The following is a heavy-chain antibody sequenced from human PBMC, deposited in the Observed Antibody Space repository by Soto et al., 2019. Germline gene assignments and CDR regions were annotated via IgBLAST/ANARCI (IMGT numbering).Heavy chain of an antibody. J-gene: IGHJ4*02. D-gene: IGHD3-9*01. V-gene: IGHV1-8*01. CDR2: MNPNSGNT. CDR1: GYTFTSYD. Sequence: ASVKVSCKASGYTFTSYDINWVRQATGQGLEWMGWMNPNSGNTGYAQKFQGRVTMTRNTSISTAYMELSSLRSEDTAVYYCARGVGYYDILTGYYDYFDYWGQGTLVTVSS. CDR3: ARGVGYYDILTGYYDYFDY.